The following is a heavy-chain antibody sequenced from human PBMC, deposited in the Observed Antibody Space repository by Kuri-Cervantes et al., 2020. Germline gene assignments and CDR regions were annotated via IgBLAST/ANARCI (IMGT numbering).Heavy chain of an antibody. D-gene: IGHD2-21*01. CDR3: ARPESGDGNYYYYYMDV. CDR1: GGTFSSYA. Sequence: SVKVSCKASGGTFSSYAISWVRQAPGQGLEWMGGIIPIFGTANYAQKFQGRVTITADKSTSTAYMELSSLRPEDTAVYFCARPESGDGNYYYYYMDVWGEGTTVTVSS. J-gene: IGHJ6*03. V-gene: IGHV1-69*06. CDR2: IIPIFGTA.